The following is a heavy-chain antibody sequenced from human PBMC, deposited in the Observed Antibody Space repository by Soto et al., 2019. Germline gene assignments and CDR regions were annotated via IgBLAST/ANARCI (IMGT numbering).Heavy chain of an antibody. J-gene: IGHJ4*02. Sequence: QVQLVQSGAELKKPGSSVKVSCKASGDTFSGYPINWVRQAPGEGLEWMGRIIPVFGTTNDAQRFEGRVTFTADESTHTAYMELRGLLSEDTAVYYCARDGGFGELKYWGPGTLVTGSS. D-gene: IGHD3-10*01. CDR1: GDTFSGYP. CDR2: IIPVFGTT. V-gene: IGHV1-69*18. CDR3: ARDGGFGELKY.